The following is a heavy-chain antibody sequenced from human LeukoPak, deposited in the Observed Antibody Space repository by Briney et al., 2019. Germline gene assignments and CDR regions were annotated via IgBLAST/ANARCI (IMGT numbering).Heavy chain of an antibody. Sequence: GESLKISCKGSGYSFTSYWIGWVRQMPGKGLEWMGIIYPGDSDTRYSPSFKGQVTISADKSISTAYLQWSSLKASDTAMYYCARRNYYDSSGYYYVGFDYWGQGTLVTVSS. CDR3: ARRNYYDSSGYYYVGFDY. J-gene: IGHJ4*02. D-gene: IGHD3-22*01. V-gene: IGHV5-51*01. CDR1: GYSFTSYW. CDR2: IYPGDSDT.